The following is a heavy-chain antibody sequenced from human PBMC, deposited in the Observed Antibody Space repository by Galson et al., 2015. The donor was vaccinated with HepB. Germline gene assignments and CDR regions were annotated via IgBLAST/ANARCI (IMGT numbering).Heavy chain of an antibody. V-gene: IGHV3-33*01. CDR2: IWFDGSNK. CDR1: GFTFSGFG. J-gene: IGHJ4*02. Sequence: SMRLSCAATGFTFSGFGMHWVRQAPRKGLAWVAAIWFDGSNKYYSDSVKGRFTISRDNSKNTLFLQMNSLRDEDTAVYYCARDTAEYYYDIRGSGGFDRWGQGTPVIIS. D-gene: IGHD3-22*01. CDR3: ARDTAEYYYDIRGSGGFDR.